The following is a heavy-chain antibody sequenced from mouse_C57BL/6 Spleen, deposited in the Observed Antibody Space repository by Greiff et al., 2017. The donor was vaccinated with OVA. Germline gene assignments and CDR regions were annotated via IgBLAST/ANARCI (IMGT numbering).Heavy chain of an antibody. D-gene: IGHD1-1*01. J-gene: IGHJ3*01. V-gene: IGHV1-55*01. CDR2: LFPGSGST. Sequence: QVQLQQPGAELVKPGASVKMSCKASGYTFTRSWLSWVKQTPGQGLVWFGDLFPGSGSTTYYEKVKSKATLTGDTSSSTAYMQLSSLSSEDSAVYYCARGSYYNGSSYADWGKGTLVTVSA. CDR1: GYTFTRSW. CDR3: ARGSYYNGSSYAD.